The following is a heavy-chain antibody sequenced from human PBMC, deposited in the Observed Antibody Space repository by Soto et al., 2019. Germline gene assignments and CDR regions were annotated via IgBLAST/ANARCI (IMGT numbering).Heavy chain of an antibody. J-gene: IGHJ4*02. CDR2: ISAYNGNT. V-gene: IGHV1-18*01. CDR1: GYTLTSYG. CDR3: ARDRLGYCSSTSCYYSPPFDY. Sequence: ASVKGSCEASGYTLTSYGSIWVRQAPGQGLEWMGWISAYNGNTNYAQKLKGRVTMTTDTSTSTAYMELRSLRSDDTAVYYCARDRLGYCSSTSCYYSPPFDYWGQGTLVTVSS. D-gene: IGHD2-2*01.